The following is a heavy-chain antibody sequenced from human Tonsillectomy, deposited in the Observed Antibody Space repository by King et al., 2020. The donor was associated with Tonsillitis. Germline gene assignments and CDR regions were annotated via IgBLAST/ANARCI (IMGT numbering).Heavy chain of an antibody. CDR2: IWYDGSKK. D-gene: IGHD3/OR15-3a*01. CDR3: AKDXXNXXXIKXYXDPXXY. Sequence: QLVQSGGGVVQPGRSLRISCAASGFNFSSYXMHWVRQAPGKGLEWMAIIWYDGSKKYYGDSVKGRFTISRDNSKNTLYLQMNNLRAEDTAVYYCAKDXXNXXXIKXYXDPXXYWGXXTLVTV. CDR1: GFNFSSYX. J-gene: IGHJ4*01. V-gene: IGHV3-33*06.